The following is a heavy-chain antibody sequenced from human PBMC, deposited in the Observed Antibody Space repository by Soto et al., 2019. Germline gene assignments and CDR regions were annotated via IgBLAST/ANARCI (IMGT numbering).Heavy chain of an antibody. CDR2: INYDGYS. CDR1: GGSSNNYY. V-gene: IGHV4-59*08. J-gene: IGHJ6*02. D-gene: IGHD3-10*01. CDR3: ARHGFGPLHGLVDV. Sequence: QVQLQESGPGLVKPSETLSLTCTVSGGSSNNYYCSWFRQPPGKGLEWIGYINYDGYSAYNLSLKRRVTRSMDASNTQFSLMLESVTATDTAVYYCARHGFGPLHGLVDVWGPGTTVIVSS.